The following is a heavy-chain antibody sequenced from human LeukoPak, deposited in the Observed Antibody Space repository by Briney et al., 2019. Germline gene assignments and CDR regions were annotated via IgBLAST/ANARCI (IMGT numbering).Heavy chain of an antibody. J-gene: IGHJ6*03. V-gene: IGHV4-4*07. CDR3: ASHMYSSSWYSVGDMDV. D-gene: IGHD6-13*01. CDR2: IYTSGST. CDR1: GGSISSYY. Sequence: SETLSLTCTVSGGSISSYYWSWIRQPAGKGLEWIGRIYTSGSTNYNPSLKSRVTMSVDTSKNQFSLKLSSVTAADTAVYYCASHMYSSSWYSVGDMDVWGKGTTVTVSS.